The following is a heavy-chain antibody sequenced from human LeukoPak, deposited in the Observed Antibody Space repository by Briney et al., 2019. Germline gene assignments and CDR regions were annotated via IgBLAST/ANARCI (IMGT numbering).Heavy chain of an antibody. CDR1: GGSFSGYY. CDR3: ARGRARRGARVVAATGYLDY. J-gene: IGHJ4*02. CDR2: FIHSGST. D-gene: IGHD2-15*01. Sequence: PSETLSLTCAVYGGSFSGYYWSWIRKPPGKGLEWIGEFIHSGSTNYNPFLKSPVTLSVDPSKNEFSLKLSSVTAADTAVYYCARGRARRGARVVAATGYLDYWGQGTLVTVSS. V-gene: IGHV4-34*01.